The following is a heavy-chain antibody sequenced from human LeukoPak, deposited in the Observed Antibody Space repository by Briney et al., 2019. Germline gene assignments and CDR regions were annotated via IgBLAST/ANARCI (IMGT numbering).Heavy chain of an antibody. CDR3: AGCRITGTRPFDY. J-gene: IGHJ4*02. CDR2: IYHSEST. CDR1: GYSISSGYY. V-gene: IGHV4-38-2*02. Sequence: SETLSLTCTVSGYSISSGYYWGWIRQPPGKGLEWVGSIYHSESTYYNPSLNSRVNISVDTSKNQFSLKLSSVTAADTAVYYCAGCRITGTRPFDYWGQGTLVTVSS. D-gene: IGHD1-7*01.